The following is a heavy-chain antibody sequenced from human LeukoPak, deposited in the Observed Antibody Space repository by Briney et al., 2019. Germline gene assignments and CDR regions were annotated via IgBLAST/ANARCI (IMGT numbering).Heavy chain of an antibody. CDR3: ARNRPTTGDFIS. J-gene: IGHJ4*02. D-gene: IGHD1-1*01. CDR1: GYTFTSYD. Sequence: ASVKVSCKTSGYTFTSYDINWVRQATGQGLEWLGWMSPNNGDTGYAQKFQGRATMTRDTSTNTAYMELSALTSEDTAVYYCARNRPTTGDFISWGQGALVTVSS. V-gene: IGHV1-8*01. CDR2: MSPNNGDT.